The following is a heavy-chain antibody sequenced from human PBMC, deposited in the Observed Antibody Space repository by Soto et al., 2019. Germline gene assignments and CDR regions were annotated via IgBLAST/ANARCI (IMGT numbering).Heavy chain of an antibody. CDR2: IYYSGST. V-gene: IGHV4-59*08. Sequence: QVQLQESGPGLVKPSETLSLTCTVSGGSISSYYWSWIRQPPGKGLEWIGYIYYSGSTNYNPSLKSRLTISVDTSKNQFSLKLSSVTAPDTAVYYCARRWGRTFDYWGQGTLVTVSS. J-gene: IGHJ4*02. D-gene: IGHD7-27*01. CDR1: GGSISSYY. CDR3: ARRWGRTFDY.